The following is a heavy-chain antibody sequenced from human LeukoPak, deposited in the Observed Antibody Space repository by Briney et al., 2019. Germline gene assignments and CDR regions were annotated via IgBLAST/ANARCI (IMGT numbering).Heavy chain of an antibody. V-gene: IGHV3-23*01. Sequence: GGTVRLSCAASGFTFSSFGMNWLRQAPGKGLEWVSAISGSGDSTYSADSVKGRFTISRDNSKNTLYLQMNSLRAEDTAVYYCAKSRPVYYGSGSYYLNPFDSWGQGTLVTVSS. CDR2: ISGSGDST. J-gene: IGHJ4*02. D-gene: IGHD3-10*01. CDR3: AKSRPVYYGSGSYYLNPFDS. CDR1: GFTFSSFG.